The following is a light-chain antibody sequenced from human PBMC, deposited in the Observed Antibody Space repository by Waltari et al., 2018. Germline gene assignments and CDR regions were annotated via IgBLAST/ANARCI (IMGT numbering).Light chain of an antibody. CDR1: QSVLYSSNTKNF. V-gene: IGKV4-1*01. J-gene: IGKJ2*01. CDR3: QQFHSTPYT. CDR2: WAS. Sequence: DIVMTQSPDSLTVSLGERATINCKSSQSVLYSSNTKNFLAWYQQKPGQPPKLLISWASTRESGVPDRFSGSGSGTDFTLTISSLQAEDVAVYFCQQFHSTPYTFGQGTKLEIK.